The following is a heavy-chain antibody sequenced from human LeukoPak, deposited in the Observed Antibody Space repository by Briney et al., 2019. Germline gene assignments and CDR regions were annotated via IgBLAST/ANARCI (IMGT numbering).Heavy chain of an antibody. Sequence: PSETLSLTCTVSGGSISSYYWSWIRQPPGKGLEWIGYIFYSGNTNYNPSLKSRVTISLDTSKNQFSLKLSSVTAADTAVYYCERDPTQGYCSGGSCWSHLDVWGRGTTVTVSS. CDR1: GGSISSYY. CDR2: IFYSGNT. CDR3: ERDPTQGYCSGGSCWSHLDV. J-gene: IGHJ6*04. V-gene: IGHV4-59*12. D-gene: IGHD2-15*01.